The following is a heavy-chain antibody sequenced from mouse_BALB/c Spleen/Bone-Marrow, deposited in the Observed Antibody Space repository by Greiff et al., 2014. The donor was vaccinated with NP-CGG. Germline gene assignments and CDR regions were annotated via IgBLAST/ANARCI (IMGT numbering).Heavy chain of an antibody. CDR3: AKGGLLRWDFDY. V-gene: IGHV2-3*01. D-gene: IGHD1-1*01. Sequence: VQLQQSGPGLVAPSQSLSITCTVSGFSFTSYGISWVRQPPGKGLEWLGVIWGDGSTNYHSALISRLSISKDNPKSQVFLKLNSLQTDDTATYYCAKGGLLRWDFDYWGQAPLSQSPQ. CDR1: GFSFTSYG. CDR2: IWGDGST. J-gene: IGHJ2*01.